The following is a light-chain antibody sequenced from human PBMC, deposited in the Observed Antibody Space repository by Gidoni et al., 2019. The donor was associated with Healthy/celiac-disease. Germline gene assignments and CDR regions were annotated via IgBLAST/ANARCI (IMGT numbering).Light chain of an antibody. Sequence: IVMTQSPATLSVSPGERATLSCRASQSVSSNLALYQQKPGQAPRLLIYGASTRATGIPARFSGSGSGTEFTLTISSLQSEDFAVYYCQPYNNWSPVFGQGTRLEIK. CDR1: QSVSSN. V-gene: IGKV3-15*01. CDR3: QPYNNWSPV. J-gene: IGKJ5*01. CDR2: GAS.